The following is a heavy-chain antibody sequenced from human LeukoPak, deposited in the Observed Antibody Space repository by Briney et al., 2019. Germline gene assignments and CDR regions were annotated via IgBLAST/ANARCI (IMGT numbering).Heavy chain of an antibody. CDR2: INSYSSYI. CDR1: GFTFSCYS. J-gene: IGHJ6*03. Sequence: GGSVRLLCGGSGFTFSCYSVMWVRRARGRGGVWVLSINSYSSYIFYAVSVRGRFTISRENAKNSLYLQMNSLRAEDTALYYCARDQFASWYYYDSSGSRNFYYMDVWGKGTTVTVSS. V-gene: IGHV3-21*01. CDR3: ARDQFASWYYYDSSGSRNFYYMDV. D-gene: IGHD3-22*01.